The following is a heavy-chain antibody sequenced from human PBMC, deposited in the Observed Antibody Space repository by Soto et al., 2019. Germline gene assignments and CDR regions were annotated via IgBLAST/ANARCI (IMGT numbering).Heavy chain of an antibody. Sequence: SETLSLTCTVSGYSISSSNYFWGWIRQPPGKGLEWIGTIFYSGSTYYNPSLKSRVTISVDTSKNQFSLKLTSVTAADTAVYYCARDKITGLFDYWGQGTLVTVS. CDR3: ARDKITGLFDY. V-gene: IGHV4-39*07. CDR2: IFYSGST. J-gene: IGHJ4*02. D-gene: IGHD2-8*02. CDR1: GYSISSSNYF.